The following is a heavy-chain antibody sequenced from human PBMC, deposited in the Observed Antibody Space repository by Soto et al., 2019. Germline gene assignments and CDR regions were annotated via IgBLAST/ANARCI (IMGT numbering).Heavy chain of an antibody. CDR2: ITPIFGTA. CDR3: AGERIGEYGGNSGWFDY. CDR1: GGTFSSYA. Sequence: QVQLVQSGAEVKKPGSSVKVSCKASGGTFSSYAISWVRQAPGQGLEWMGGITPIFGTANYAQKFQGRVTITADECTRRASMELSRLRSEDTAVYYCAGERIGEYGGNSGWFDYWGQGTLVTVSS. J-gene: IGHJ4*02. V-gene: IGHV1-69*12. D-gene: IGHD3-10*01.